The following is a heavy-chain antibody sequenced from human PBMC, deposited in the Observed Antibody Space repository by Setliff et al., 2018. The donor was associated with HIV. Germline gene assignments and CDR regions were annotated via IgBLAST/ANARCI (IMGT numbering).Heavy chain of an antibody. V-gene: IGHV4-39*01. D-gene: IGHD7-27*01. CDR3: ARQVGNKVLFDS. Sequence: SETLSLTCAVSGGSISTSSYYWGWIRQPPGKGLEWIGSIYHSGSAYYNPSLKSRVTISVDTPKNQFSLKVKSVTAADTAVYYCARQVGNKVLFDSWGQGTLVTVS. CDR2: IYHSGSA. J-gene: IGHJ4*02. CDR1: GGSISTSSYY.